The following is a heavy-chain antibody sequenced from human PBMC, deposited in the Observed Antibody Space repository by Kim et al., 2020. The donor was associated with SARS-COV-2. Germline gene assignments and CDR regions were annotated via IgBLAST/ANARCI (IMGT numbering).Heavy chain of an antibody. V-gene: IGHV3-23*01. CDR1: GFTFNNFA. D-gene: IGHD3-3*01. CDR2: ISAAGDIT. Sequence: GGSLRLSCAASGFTFNNFAMSWVRQAPGKGLEWVSAISAAGDITYHVDSVKGRLTISRDNSKNTLYLQMNSLRVEDTAVYSCAKGKMDYDFWSGRHYYYGMDGWGQGTTVTVSS. CDR3: AKGKMDYDFWSGRHYYYGMDG. J-gene: IGHJ6*02.